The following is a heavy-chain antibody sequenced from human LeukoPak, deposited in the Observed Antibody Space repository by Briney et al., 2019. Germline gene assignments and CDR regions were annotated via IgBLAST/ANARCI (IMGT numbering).Heavy chain of an antibody. J-gene: IGHJ6*02. CDR2: IYYSGST. CDR3: AREDIVVVPAATGPKHCSGGSCYRYYYYGMDV. V-gene: IGHV4-59*01. Sequence: KSSETLSLTCTVSGGSISSYYWSWIRQPPGKGLEWIGYIYYSGSTNYNPSLKSRVTISVDTSKNQFSLKLSSVTAADTAVYYCAREDIVVVPAATGPKHCSGGSCYRYYYYGMDVWGQGTTVTVSS. D-gene: IGHD2-2*01. CDR1: GGSISSYY.